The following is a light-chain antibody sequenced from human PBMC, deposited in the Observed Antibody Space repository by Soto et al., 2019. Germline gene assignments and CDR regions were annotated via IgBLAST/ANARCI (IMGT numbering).Light chain of an antibody. CDR2: GAS. Sequence: EIVLTQSPGTLSLSPGERATLSRRASQSVSSNYLAWYQQKPGRAPRLLIYGASSRATGIPDRFSGSGSGTDFTLTISRLEPEDFAVYYCQQYGSSLFTFGPGTRVDIK. CDR3: QQYGSSLFT. CDR1: QSVSSNY. J-gene: IGKJ3*01. V-gene: IGKV3-20*01.